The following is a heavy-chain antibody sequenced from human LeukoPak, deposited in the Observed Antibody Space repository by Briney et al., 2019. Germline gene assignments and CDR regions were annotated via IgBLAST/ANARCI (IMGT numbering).Heavy chain of an antibody. CDR2: ISDSSSSI. CDR1: GFTFSSYT. CDR3: ARDVGYCTSTSCSGGSGLFDY. V-gene: IGHV3-48*01. J-gene: IGHJ4*02. D-gene: IGHD2-2*01. Sequence: PGGSLRLSCVASGFTFSSYTMNWVRQTLGKGLEWVSYISDSSSSIYYADSVKGRFTISRDNAKNSLYLQMNSLRAEDTAVYYCARDVGYCTSTSCSGGSGLFDYWGQGTLVTVSS.